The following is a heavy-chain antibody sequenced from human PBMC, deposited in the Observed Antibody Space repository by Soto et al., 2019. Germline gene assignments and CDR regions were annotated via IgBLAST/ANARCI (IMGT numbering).Heavy chain of an antibody. CDR3: ARGAVDIVATIDYYYYYGMDV. V-gene: IGHV1-2*04. J-gene: IGHJ6*02. Sequence: GASVKVSCKASGYTFTGHYMHWVRQAPGQGLEWMGWINPNSGGTNYAQKFQGWVTMTRDTSISTAYMELSRLRSDDTAVYYCARGAVDIVATIDYYYYYGMDVWGQGTTVTVSS. CDR1: GYTFTGHY. D-gene: IGHD5-12*01. CDR2: INPNSGGT.